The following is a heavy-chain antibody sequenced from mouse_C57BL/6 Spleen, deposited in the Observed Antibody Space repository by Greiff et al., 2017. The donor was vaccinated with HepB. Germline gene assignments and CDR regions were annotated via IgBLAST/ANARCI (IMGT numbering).Heavy chain of an antibody. D-gene: IGHD2-1*01. CDR3: ARLRGNLYYFDY. CDR1: GFNIKDYY. J-gene: IGHJ2*01. CDR2: IDPEDGET. Sequence: EVKVVESGAELVKPGASVKLSCTASGFNIKDYYMHWVKQRTEQGLEWIGRIDPEDGETKYAPKFQGKATITADTSSNTAYLQLSSLTSEDTAVYYCARLRGNLYYFDYWGQGTTLTVSS. V-gene: IGHV14-2*01.